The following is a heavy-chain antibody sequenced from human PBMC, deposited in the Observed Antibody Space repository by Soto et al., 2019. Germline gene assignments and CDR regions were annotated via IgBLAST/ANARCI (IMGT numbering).Heavy chain of an antibody. D-gene: IGHD6-6*01. Sequence: ASVKVSCKASGGTFSSYAISWVRQAPGQGLEWMGGIIPIFGTANYAQKFQGRVTITADESTSTAYMELSSLRSEDTAVYYCARGGFEQLVPYYYYMDVWGKGTTVTVSS. J-gene: IGHJ6*03. CDR2: IIPIFGTA. V-gene: IGHV1-69*13. CDR1: GGTFSSYA. CDR3: ARGGFEQLVPYYYYMDV.